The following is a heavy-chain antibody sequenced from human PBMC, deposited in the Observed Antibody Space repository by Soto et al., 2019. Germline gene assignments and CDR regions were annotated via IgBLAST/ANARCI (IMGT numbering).Heavy chain of an antibody. CDR3: ARLPAAAGDYYYYGMDV. CDR2: IYHSGST. Sequence: PSETLSLTCAVSGGSISSSNWWSWVRQPPGKGLEWIGEIYHSGSTNYNPSLKSRVTISVDKSKNQFSLKLSSVTAADTAVYYCARLPAAAGDYYYYGMDVWGQGTTVTV. V-gene: IGHV4-4*02. D-gene: IGHD6-13*01. J-gene: IGHJ6*02. CDR1: GGSISSSNW.